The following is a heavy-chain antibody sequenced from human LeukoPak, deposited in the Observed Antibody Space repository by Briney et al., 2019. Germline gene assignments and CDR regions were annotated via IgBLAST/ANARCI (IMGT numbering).Heavy chain of an antibody. CDR3: ARGARGLGYCSGGSCYNYLDY. J-gene: IGHJ4*02. Sequence: SETLSLTCAVYGGSFSGYYWSWIRQPPGKGLEWIGEINHSGSTNYNPSLKSRVTISVDTSKNQFSLKLSSVTAADTAVYYCARGARGLGYCSGGSCYNYLDYWGQGTLVTVSS. D-gene: IGHD2-15*01. CDR2: INHSGST. CDR1: GGSFSGYY. V-gene: IGHV4-34*01.